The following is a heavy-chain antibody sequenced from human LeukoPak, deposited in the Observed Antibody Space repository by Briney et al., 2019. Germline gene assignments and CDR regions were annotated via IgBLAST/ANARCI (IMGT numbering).Heavy chain of an antibody. CDR3: ARGDENETRAQGY. D-gene: IGHD3-10*01. CDR1: GGSFSGYY. J-gene: IGHJ4*02. V-gene: IGHV4-34*01. Sequence: PSETLSLTCAVYGGSFSGYYWSWIRQPPGKGLEWIGEINHSGSTNYNPSLKSRVTISVDTSKNQVSLKRSSVTAADTAVYYCARGDENETRAQGYWGQGTLVTVSS. CDR2: INHSGST.